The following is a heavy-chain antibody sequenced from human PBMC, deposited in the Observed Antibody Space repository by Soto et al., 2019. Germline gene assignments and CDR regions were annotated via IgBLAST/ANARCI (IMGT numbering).Heavy chain of an antibody. CDR1: GYTFTSYG. CDR3: ARDQRSGKNLGRCEDS. Sequence: QVQLVQSGAEVKKPGASVKVSCKASGYTFTSYGISWVRQAPGQGLEWLGWISAYNGNTNYALKLQARDIMTRYTSTSTAYMELRSLRSDDTAVYYCARDQRSGKNLGRCEDSWGQGTLVTVSS. D-gene: IGHD3-10*01. V-gene: IGHV1-18*01. CDR2: ISAYNGNT. J-gene: IGHJ4*02.